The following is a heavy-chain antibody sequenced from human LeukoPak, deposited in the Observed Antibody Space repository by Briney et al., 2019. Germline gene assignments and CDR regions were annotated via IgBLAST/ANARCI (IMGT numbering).Heavy chain of an antibody. CDR1: GGTFSSYA. D-gene: IGHD2-15*01. J-gene: IGHJ5*02. CDR3: ARAGWCSGGSCYRWFDP. Sequence: ASVKVSCKASGGTFSSYAINWVRQAPGQGLEWMGGIIPIFGTANYAQKFQGRVTITADESTSTAYMELSSLRSEDTAVYYCARAGWCSGGSCYRWFDPWGQGTLVTVSS. CDR2: IIPIFGTA. V-gene: IGHV1-69*13.